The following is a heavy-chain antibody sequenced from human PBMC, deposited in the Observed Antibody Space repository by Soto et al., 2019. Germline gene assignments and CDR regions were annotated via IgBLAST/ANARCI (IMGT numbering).Heavy chain of an antibody. CDR3: ARGAWGKHPKGAFDI. J-gene: IGHJ3*02. CDR2: IKQDGSEK. Sequence: GGSLRLSCAASGFTFSSYWMSWVRQAPGKGLEWVANIKQDGSEKYYVDSVKGRFTISRDNAKNSLYLQMNSLRAEDTAVYYCARGAWGKHPKGAFDIWGQGTMVTVSS. D-gene: IGHD7-27*01. V-gene: IGHV3-7*04. CDR1: GFTFSSYW.